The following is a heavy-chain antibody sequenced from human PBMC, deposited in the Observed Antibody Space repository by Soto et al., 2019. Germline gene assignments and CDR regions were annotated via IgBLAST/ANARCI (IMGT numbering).Heavy chain of an antibody. V-gene: IGHV1-18*04. Sequence: QVQLVQSGAEVKKPGASVKVSCKASGYTFTTYGITWVQQAPGQGLEWMGWISAYSGNTNYAQKLQGRLTVTTDTSTNTAYMDLRSLRSDDTAVYYCARVVKAGDYGDYGRYDFDYWGHGTLVTVSS. CDR3: ARVVKAGDYGDYGRYDFDY. J-gene: IGHJ4*01. CDR1: GYTFTTYG. D-gene: IGHD4-17*01. CDR2: ISAYSGNT.